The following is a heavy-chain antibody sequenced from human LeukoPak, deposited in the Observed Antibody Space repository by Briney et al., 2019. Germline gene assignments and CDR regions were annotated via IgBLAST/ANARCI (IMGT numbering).Heavy chain of an antibody. J-gene: IGHJ5*02. Sequence: GESLKISCKGSGYSFTSYWIGWVRQMPGKGLEWMGIIYPGDSDTRYSPSFQGHVTISADKSINTAYLQWSSLKASDTAMYYCARRTGEMATIIGDWFDPWGQGTLVTVSS. V-gene: IGHV5-51*01. CDR2: IYPGDSDT. D-gene: IGHD5-24*01. CDR3: ARRTGEMATIIGDWFDP. CDR1: GYSFTSYW.